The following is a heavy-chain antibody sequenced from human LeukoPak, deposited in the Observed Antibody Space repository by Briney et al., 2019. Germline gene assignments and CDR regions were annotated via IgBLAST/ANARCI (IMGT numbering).Heavy chain of an antibody. CDR2: IKQGGSEK. CDR3: ARDMGYSYGYSYFDH. V-gene: IGHV3-7*01. Sequence: PGGSLRLSCAASGFTFSSYWMSWVRQAPGKGLEWVANIKQGGSEKYYVDSVKGRFTISRDSAKNSLYLQMNSLRAEDTAVYYCARDMGYSYGYSYFDHWGQGTLVTVSS. D-gene: IGHD5-18*01. CDR1: GFTFSSYW. J-gene: IGHJ4*02.